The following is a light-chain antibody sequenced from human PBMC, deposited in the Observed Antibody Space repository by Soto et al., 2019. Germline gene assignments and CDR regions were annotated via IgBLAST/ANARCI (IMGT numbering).Light chain of an antibody. J-gene: IGLJ2*01. Sequence: QSVLTQPPSASGTPGQRVTISCSGSSSNIGSNTVNWYQQLPGTAPKLLIYSNNQRPSGVPDRFSGSKSGLSASLAISGLQSEDEGDYYCAAWDDSLNGPVFGGGTKVTVL. CDR3: AAWDDSLNGPV. CDR1: SSNIGSNT. V-gene: IGLV1-44*01. CDR2: SNN.